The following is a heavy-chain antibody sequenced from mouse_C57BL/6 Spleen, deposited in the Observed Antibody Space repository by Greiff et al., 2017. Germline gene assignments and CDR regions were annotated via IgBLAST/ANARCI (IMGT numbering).Heavy chain of an antibody. Sequence: EVKLVESGGGLVKPGGSLKLSCAASGFTFSSYAMSWVRQTPEKRLEWVATISDGGSYTYYPDNVKGRFTISRDNAKNNLYLQMSHLKSEDTAMYYCARDGDGYYSAWFAYWGQGTLVTVSA. J-gene: IGHJ3*01. CDR2: ISDGGSYT. CDR1: GFTFSSYA. CDR3: ARDGDGYYSAWFAY. D-gene: IGHD2-3*01. V-gene: IGHV5-4*01.